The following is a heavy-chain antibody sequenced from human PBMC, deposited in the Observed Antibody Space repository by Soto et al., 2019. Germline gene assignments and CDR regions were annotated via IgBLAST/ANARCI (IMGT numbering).Heavy chain of an antibody. CDR1: GCTFSSYA. J-gene: IGHJ6*01. CDR3: SIFRGSRRYLNRSADFDS. Sequence: GGYLRLSCEASGCTFSSYAICWVRPAPGKGLEWDSSVSGSGGGTYYADSVKSRFTISRDNSKNTLSLQMNSLRAEDTAAYYCSIFRGSRRYLNRSADFDSRAQVRTGTVS. D-gene: IGHD3-10*01. V-gene: IGHV3-23*01. CDR2: VSGSGGGT.